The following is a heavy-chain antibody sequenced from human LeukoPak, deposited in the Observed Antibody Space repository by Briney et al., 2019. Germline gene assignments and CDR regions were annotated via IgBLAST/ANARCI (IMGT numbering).Heavy chain of an antibody. D-gene: IGHD6-19*01. CDR3: ASMRGEQWLEHDAFDI. Sequence: PGGSLRLSCAASGFTFSDYYMSWIRQAPGKGLEWVSYISSSGSTIYYADSVKGRFTISRDNAKNSLYLQMNSLRAEDTAVYYCASMRGEQWLEHDAFDIWGQGTMVTVSS. V-gene: IGHV3-11*04. J-gene: IGHJ3*02. CDR1: GFTFSDYY. CDR2: ISSSGSTI.